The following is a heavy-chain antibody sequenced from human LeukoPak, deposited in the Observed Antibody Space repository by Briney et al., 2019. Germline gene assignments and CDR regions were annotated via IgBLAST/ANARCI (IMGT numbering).Heavy chain of an antibody. J-gene: IGHJ4*02. CDR2: INPNSGGT. CDR3: ARVAYYYGSGSPPDY. V-gene: IGHV1-2*02. Sequence: GASVTVSCKASGYTFTGYYMHWVRQAPGQGLEWMGWINPNSGGTNYAQKFQGRVTMTRDTSISTAYMELSRLRSDDTAVYYCARVAYYYGSGSPPDYWGQGTLVTVSS. CDR1: GYTFTGYY. D-gene: IGHD3-10*01.